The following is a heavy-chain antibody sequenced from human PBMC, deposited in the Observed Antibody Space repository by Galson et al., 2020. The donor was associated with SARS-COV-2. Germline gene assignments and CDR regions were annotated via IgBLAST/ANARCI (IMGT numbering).Heavy chain of an antibody. CDR2: IWYDGSNK. CDR3: AKVGYDNYYYYYYMDV. D-gene: IGHD3-3*01. V-gene: IGHV3-33*06. CDR1: GFTFSSYG. J-gene: IGHJ6*03. Sequence: QLGESLKISCAASGFTFSSYGMHWVRQAPGKGLEWVAVIWYDGSNKYYADSVEGRFTISRDNSKNTLYLQMNSLRAEDTAVYYCAKVGYDNYYYYYYMDVWGKGTTVTVSS.